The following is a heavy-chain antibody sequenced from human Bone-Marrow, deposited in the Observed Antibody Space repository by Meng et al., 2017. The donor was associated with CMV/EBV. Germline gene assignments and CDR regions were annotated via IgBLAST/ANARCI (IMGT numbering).Heavy chain of an antibody. V-gene: IGHV3-43*01. CDR1: GFTFDDYT. J-gene: IGHJ4*02. CDR2: ISWDGGST. CDR3: ARATVY. Sequence: GGSLRLSCAASGFTFDDYTMHWVRQAPGKGLEWVSLISWDGGSTYYADSVKGRFTISRDNSKNTLYLQMNSLRAEDTAVYYCARATVYWGQGTLVTVSS. D-gene: IGHD4-11*01.